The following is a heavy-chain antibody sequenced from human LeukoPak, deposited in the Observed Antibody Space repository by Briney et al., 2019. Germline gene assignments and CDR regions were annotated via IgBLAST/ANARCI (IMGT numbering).Heavy chain of an antibody. CDR2: INHSGST. Sequence: SETLSLTCAVYGGSFSGYYWSWIRQPPGKGLEWIGEINHSGSTNYNPSLKSRVTISVDTSKNQFSLKLSSVTAADTAVYYCARVGTMVRGVIDWFDPWGQGTLVTVSS. CDR3: ARVGTMVRGVIDWFDP. J-gene: IGHJ5*02. CDR1: GGSFSGYY. D-gene: IGHD3-10*01. V-gene: IGHV4-34*09.